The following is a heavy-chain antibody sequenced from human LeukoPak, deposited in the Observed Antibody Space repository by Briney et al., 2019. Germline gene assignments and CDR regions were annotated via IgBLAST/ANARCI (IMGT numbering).Heavy chain of an antibody. V-gene: IGHV1-18*04. Sequence: ASVKVSCKASGYTFTSYGITWVRQAPGQGLEWMGWISAYNGNTNYAQNLQGRVTMTTDTSTRTVYMELRSLRPDDTAVYYCARDRRYYDSSGYIRGFDYWGQGTLVTVSS. CDR1: GYTFTSYG. CDR3: ARDRRYYDSSGYIRGFDY. J-gene: IGHJ4*02. D-gene: IGHD3-22*01. CDR2: ISAYNGNT.